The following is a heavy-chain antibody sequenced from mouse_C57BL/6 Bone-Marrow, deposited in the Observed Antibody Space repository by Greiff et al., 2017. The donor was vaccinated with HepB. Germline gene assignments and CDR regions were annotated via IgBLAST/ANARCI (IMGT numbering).Heavy chain of an antibody. J-gene: IGHJ4*01. V-gene: IGHV2-2*01. CDR2: IWRGGST. CDR3: AGIGYGYAMDY. Sequence: VQLQQSGPGLVQPSQSLSITCTVSGFSLTSYGVHWVRQSPGKGLEWLGVIWRGGSTDYNAAFISRLSISKDNSKSQVFFKMNSLQADDTAIYYCAGIGYGYAMDYWGQGTSVTVSS. CDR1: GFSLTSYG. D-gene: IGHD2-2*01.